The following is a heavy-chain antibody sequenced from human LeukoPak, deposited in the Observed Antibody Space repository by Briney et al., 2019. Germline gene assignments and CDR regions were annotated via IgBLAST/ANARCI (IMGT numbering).Heavy chain of an antibody. D-gene: IGHD1-26*01. J-gene: IGHJ4*02. CDR2: IYHSGST. Sequence: SETLSLTCTVSGGSISSGGYYWSWIRQPPGKGLEWIGYIYHSGSTYYNPSLKSRVTISVDRSKNQFSLKLSSVTAADTAVYYCARGWELPVFDYWGQGTLVTVSS. CDR1: GGSISSGGYY. CDR3: ARGWELPVFDY. V-gene: IGHV4-30-2*01.